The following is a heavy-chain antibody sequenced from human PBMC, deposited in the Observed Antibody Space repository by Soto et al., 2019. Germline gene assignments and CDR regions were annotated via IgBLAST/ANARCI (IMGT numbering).Heavy chain of an antibody. CDR2: ISGSGGST. D-gene: IGHD6-19*01. CDR3: AKDRGSLAGARDAFDI. J-gene: IGHJ3*02. CDR1: GFTFSSYA. Sequence: GGSLRLSCAASGFTFSSYAMSWVRQAPGKGLEWVSAISGSGGSTYYADSVKGRFTISRDNSKNTLYLQMNSLRAEDTAVYYCAKDRGSLAGARDAFDIWGQGTMVTVSS. V-gene: IGHV3-23*01.